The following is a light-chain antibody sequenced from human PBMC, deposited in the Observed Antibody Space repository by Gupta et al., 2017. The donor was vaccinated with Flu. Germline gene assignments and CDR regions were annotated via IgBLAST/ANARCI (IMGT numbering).Light chain of an antibody. CDR2: WAS. CDR3: QHNVSSPWT. CDR1: RSNLYTSNNKNY. V-gene: IGKV4-1*01. J-gene: IGKJ1*01. Sequence: DIVMTPTPASLAVSLGERATINCKSGRSNLYTSNNKNYAAWLQQKPGQPPKGLIYWASTRESGVPDLFSGSASGTDFTLTIRGLQAEDGAVYCWQHNVSSPWTFGQGTKVEIK.